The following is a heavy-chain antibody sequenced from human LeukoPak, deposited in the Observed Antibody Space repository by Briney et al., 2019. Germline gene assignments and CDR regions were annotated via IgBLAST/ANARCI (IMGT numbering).Heavy chain of an antibody. V-gene: IGHV3-30*18. CDR3: AKDTSYYDILTGLDY. J-gene: IGHJ4*02. CDR1: GFTFSSYG. D-gene: IGHD3-9*01. Sequence: GGTLRLSCAASGFTFSSYGMHWVRQAPGKGLEWVAVISYDGSNKYYADSVKGRFTISRDNSKNTLYLQMNSLRAEDTAVYYRAKDTSYYDILTGLDYWGQGTLVTVSS. CDR2: ISYDGSNK.